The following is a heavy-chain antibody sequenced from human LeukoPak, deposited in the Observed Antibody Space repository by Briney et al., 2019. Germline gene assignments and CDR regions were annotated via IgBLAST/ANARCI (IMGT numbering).Heavy chain of an antibody. D-gene: IGHD2-15*01. CDR2: INAGNGDT. CDR3: AKDACGDTCYPGGY. CDR1: GYTFTKYV. V-gene: IGHV1-3*01. Sequence: ASVKVSCKASGYTFTKYVVDSVRQAPGQRPEWMGWINAGNGDTKYSQNFQDRVTITRDTSANTAYMELSSMTSEDTALYYCAKDACGDTCYPGGYWGQGTLVTVSS. J-gene: IGHJ4*02.